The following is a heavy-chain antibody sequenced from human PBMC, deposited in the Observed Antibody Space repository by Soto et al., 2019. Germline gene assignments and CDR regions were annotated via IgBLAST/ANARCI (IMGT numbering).Heavy chain of an antibody. Sequence: GGSLRLSCAASGFTFDDYAMHWVRQAPGKGLEWDASISWNSGSIGYADSVKGRFTISRDNAKNSLSLQMNSLRPEDTALYYCVKDKRYNNTWYLVYWGQGTLVTVSS. CDR2: ISWNSGSI. D-gene: IGHD6-13*01. J-gene: IGHJ4*02. CDR1: GFTFDDYA. V-gene: IGHV3-9*01. CDR3: VKDKRYNNTWYLVY.